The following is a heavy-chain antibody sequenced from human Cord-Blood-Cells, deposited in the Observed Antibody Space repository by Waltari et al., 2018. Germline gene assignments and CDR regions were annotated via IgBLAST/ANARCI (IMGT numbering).Heavy chain of an antibody. D-gene: IGHD1-1*01. CDR3: ARQNWNEDDAFDI. J-gene: IGHJ3*02. Sequence: QLQLVQSGAEVKKLAPSVKFYCKASGYTFIGHYMQWIRQAPGQGLAWMGWINPNSGGTNYAQKFQGRVTMTRDTSISTSYMELSRLRSDDTAVYYCARQNWNEDDAFDIWGQGTMVTVSS. CDR1: GYTFIGHY. CDR2: INPNSGGT. V-gene: IGHV1-2*02.